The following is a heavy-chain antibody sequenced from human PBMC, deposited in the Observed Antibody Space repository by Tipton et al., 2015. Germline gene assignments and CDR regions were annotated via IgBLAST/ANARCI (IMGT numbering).Heavy chain of an antibody. J-gene: IGHJ4*02. Sequence: SLRLSCEASGFTLRSFAMTWVRQAPGKRLEWVSAISGSGFSTYYADSVNGRFDISRDESKNTVYLQMNSLRVEDTAVYYCALGYSYGSYYFDYWGQGTLVTVSS. D-gene: IGHD5-18*01. CDR1: GFTLRSFA. V-gene: IGHV3-23*01. CDR3: ALGYSYGSYYFDY. CDR2: ISGSGFST.